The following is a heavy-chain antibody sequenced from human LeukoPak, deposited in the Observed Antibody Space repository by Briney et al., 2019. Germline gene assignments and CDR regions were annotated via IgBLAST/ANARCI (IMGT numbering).Heavy chain of an antibody. CDR1: GYTFTSYG. D-gene: IGHD6-19*01. CDR3: ARDLKMGDSSGRYSWGTGSSNDY. J-gene: IGHJ4*02. Sequence: GASVKVSCKASGYTFTSYGISWVRQAPGQGLEWMGWISGYNGNTNYVQKFQGRVTMTTDASTSTAYMELRSLRSDDTAVYYCARDLKMGDSSGRYSWGTGSSNDYWGQGTLVTVSS. CDR2: ISGYNGNT. V-gene: IGHV1-18*01.